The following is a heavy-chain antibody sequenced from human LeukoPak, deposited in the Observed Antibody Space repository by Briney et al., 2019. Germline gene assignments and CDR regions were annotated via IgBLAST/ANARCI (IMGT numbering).Heavy chain of an antibody. CDR3: ARDYDSSGYYYGY. CDR1: GLSFSGYY. Sequence: SETLSLTCAVYGLSFSGYYWNWIRQPPGKGLEWIGEINHSGSTNYNPSIKSRVTISVDTSKNQFSLKLSSVTAADTAVYYCARDYDSSGYYYGYWGQGTLVTVSS. CDR2: INHSGST. J-gene: IGHJ4*02. V-gene: IGHV4-34*01. D-gene: IGHD3-22*01.